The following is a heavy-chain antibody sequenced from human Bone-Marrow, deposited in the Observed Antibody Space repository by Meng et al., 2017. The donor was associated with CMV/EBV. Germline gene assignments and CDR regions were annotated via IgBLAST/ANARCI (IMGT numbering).Heavy chain of an antibody. CDR1: GFSLRGNY. Sequence: GGSLRLSCAASGFSLRGNYVSWVRQAPGKGLEWVSDIYDTVSTFYAGSVKGRFIISGDNSKNTIDLQMSNLNAEDTAVYFCSSVTYCGDVNCLKNFTNWGRGTLITVSS. J-gene: IGHJ4*02. CDR2: IYDTVST. CDR3: SSVTYCGDVNCLKNFTN. D-gene: IGHD2-21*01. V-gene: IGHV3-53*01.